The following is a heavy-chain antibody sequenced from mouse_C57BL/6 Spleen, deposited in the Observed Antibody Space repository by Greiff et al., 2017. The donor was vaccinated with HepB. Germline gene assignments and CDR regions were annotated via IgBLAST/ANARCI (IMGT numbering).Heavy chain of an antibody. CDR3: ARLDYGSSLYAMDY. CDR2: IYPGDGDT. CDR1: GYAFSSYW. V-gene: IGHV1-80*01. Sequence: QVQLQQSGAELVKPGASVKISCKASGYAFSSYWMNWVKQRPGKGLEWIGQIYPGDGDTNYNGKFKGKATLTADKSSSTAYMQLSSLTSEDSAVYFCARLDYGSSLYAMDYWGQGTSVTVSS. J-gene: IGHJ4*01. D-gene: IGHD1-1*01.